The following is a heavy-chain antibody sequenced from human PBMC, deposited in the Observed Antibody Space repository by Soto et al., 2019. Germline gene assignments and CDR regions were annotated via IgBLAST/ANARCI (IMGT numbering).Heavy chain of an antibody. CDR2: IVVGSGNT. CDR3: AGLDRTTRVPDC. J-gene: IGHJ4*02. V-gene: IGHV1-58*01. CDR1: GFTFTSSA. D-gene: IGHD4-4*01. Sequence: SVKVSCKASGFTFTSSAVQWVRQARGQRLERIGWIVVGSGNTNYAQKFRERVTITRDVSTSKAYMELSSLRSEDTAVYYCAGLDRTTRVPDCWGQGTRVTVSS.